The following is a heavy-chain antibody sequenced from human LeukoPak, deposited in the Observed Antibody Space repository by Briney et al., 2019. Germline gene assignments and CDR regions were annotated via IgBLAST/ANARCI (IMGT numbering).Heavy chain of an antibody. CDR3: TTDQILGFRGYGDYPNFDY. CDR2: IKSKTDGGTT. D-gene: IGHD4-17*01. V-gene: IGHV3-15*01. CDR1: GFTFSSGW. Sequence: PGGSLRLSCAASGFTFSSGWMSWVRQAPGKGLEWVGRIKSKTDGGTTDYAAPVKGRFTISRDDPKNTLYLQMNSLKTEDTAVYYCTTDQILGFRGYGDYPNFDYWGQGTLVTVSS. J-gene: IGHJ4*02.